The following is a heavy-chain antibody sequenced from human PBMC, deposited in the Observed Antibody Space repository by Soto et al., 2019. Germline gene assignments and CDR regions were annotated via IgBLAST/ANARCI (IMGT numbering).Heavy chain of an antibody. CDR2: IYYSGST. CDR3: ARDTGRNYDSSGLYYYYGMDV. CDR1: GGSISSGGYY. J-gene: IGHJ6*02. D-gene: IGHD3-22*01. Sequence: SETLSLTCTVSGGSISSGGYYWSWIRQHPGKGLEWIGYIYYSGSTYYNPSLKSRVTISVDTSKNQFSLKLSSVTAADTAVYYCARDTGRNYDSSGLYYYYGMDVWGQGTTVTVSS. V-gene: IGHV4-31*03.